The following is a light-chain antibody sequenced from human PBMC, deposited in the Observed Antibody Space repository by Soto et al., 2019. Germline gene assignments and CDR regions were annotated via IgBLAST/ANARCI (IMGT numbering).Light chain of an antibody. CDR3: QQYNTYTLT. J-gene: IGKJ4*01. CDR1: QSISTW. V-gene: IGKV1-5*01. Sequence: DIHMTQSPSTLSASVGYMFTITCRASQSISTWLAWYQQKTGKAPKVLIYDASNLESGVPSRLGGSGSGTEFTITISSMQHDDFETYYCQQYNTYTLTFGGGTKVDI. CDR2: DAS.